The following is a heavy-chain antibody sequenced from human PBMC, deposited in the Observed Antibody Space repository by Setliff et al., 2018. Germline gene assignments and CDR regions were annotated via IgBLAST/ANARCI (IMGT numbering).Heavy chain of an antibody. CDR2: INPNSGGT. CDR1: GYTFTGYY. J-gene: IGHJ3*02. V-gene: IGHV1-2*04. Sequence: ASVKVSCKASGYTFTGYYMHWVRQAPGQGLEWMGWINPNSGGTNYAQKFQGWVTMTRDTSISTAYMELSRLRSDDTAVYYCAGYGVLLARYYYDSSGYSDRNAFDIWGQGTMVTVSS. CDR3: AGYGVLLARYYYDSSGYSDRNAFDI. D-gene: IGHD3-22*01.